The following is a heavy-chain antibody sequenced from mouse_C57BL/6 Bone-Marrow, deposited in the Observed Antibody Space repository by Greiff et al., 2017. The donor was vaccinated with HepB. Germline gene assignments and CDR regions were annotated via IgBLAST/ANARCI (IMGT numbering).Heavy chain of an antibody. V-gene: IGHV14-4*01. CDR3: TTYVYDGYPYYFDY. D-gene: IGHD2-3*01. CDR2: IDPENGDT. Sequence: EVKLMESGAELVRPGASVKLSCTASGFNIKDDYMHWVKQRPEQGLEWIGWIDPENGDTEYASTFQGKATITADTSSNTAYLQLSSLTSEDTAVYYCTTYVYDGYPYYFDYWGQGTTLTVSS. CDR1: GFNIKDDY. J-gene: IGHJ2*01.